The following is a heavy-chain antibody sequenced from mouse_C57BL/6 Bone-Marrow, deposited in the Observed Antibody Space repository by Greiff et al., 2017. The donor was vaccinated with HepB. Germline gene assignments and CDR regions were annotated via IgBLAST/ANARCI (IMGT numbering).Heavy chain of an antibody. J-gene: IGHJ4*01. CDR3: TRLPLYPNYAMDY. Sequence: VKLLESGAELVRPGASVTLSCKASVYTFTDYEMHWVKQTPVHGLEWIGAIDPETGGTAYNQKFKGKAILTADKSSSTAYMELRSLTSEDSAVYYCTRLPLYPNYAMDYWGQGTSVTVSS. V-gene: IGHV1-15*01. D-gene: IGHD2-12*01. CDR2: IDPETGGT. CDR1: VYTFTDYE.